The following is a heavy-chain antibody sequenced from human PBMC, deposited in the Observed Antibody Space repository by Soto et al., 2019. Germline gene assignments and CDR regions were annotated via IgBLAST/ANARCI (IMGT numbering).Heavy chain of an antibody. CDR3: ARDQGDGYNYLDC. CDR2: ISSSSSYI. V-gene: IGHV3-21*01. Sequence: EVQLVESGGGLVKPGGSLRLSCAASGFTFSSYSMNWVRQAPGKGLEWVSSISSSSSYIYYADSVKGRFTISRDNAKNSLYLQMNSLGAEDTAVYYCARDQGDGYNYLDCWGQGTLVTVSS. J-gene: IGHJ4*02. D-gene: IGHD5-12*01. CDR1: GFTFSSYS.